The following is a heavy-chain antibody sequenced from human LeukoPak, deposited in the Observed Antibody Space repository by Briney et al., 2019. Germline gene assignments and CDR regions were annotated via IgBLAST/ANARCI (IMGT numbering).Heavy chain of an antibody. CDR3: AREDVVGATGPHFDY. CDR1: GFTFSSYA. Sequence: GGSLRLSCAASGFTFSSYAMHWVRQAPGKGLEWVAVISYDGSNKYYADSVKGRFTISRDNSKNTLYLQMNSLRAEDTAVYYCAREDVVGATGPHFDYWGQGTLVNVSS. V-gene: IGHV3-30*04. CDR2: ISYDGSNK. D-gene: IGHD1-26*01. J-gene: IGHJ4*02.